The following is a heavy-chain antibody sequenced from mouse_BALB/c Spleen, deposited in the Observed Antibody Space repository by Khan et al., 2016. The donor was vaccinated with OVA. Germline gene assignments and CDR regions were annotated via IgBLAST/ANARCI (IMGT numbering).Heavy chain of an antibody. CDR3: AGGMGLLRVAFDF. V-gene: IGHV1S136*01. CDR2: INPNNDDT. D-gene: IGHD2-3*01. CDR1: GYTFTTYV. J-gene: IGHJ4*01. Sequence: VQLQQSGPELVKPGASVKMSCKASGYTFTTYVIHWVKQKPGQGLEWIGYINPNNDDTKYNEKFKDKATLTSDKSSTTAYMEFSSLTSEDSAVYYCAGGMGLLRVAFDFWGQGTSVTVSS.